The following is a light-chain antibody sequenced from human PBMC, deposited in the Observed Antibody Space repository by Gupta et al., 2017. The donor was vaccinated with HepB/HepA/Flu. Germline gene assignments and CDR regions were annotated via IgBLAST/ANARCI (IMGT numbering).Light chain of an antibody. CDR1: QSLVHSDGNND. J-gene: IGKJ1*01. CDR2: ECS. Sequence: DVVLPQSPLSLTVSLGQAASISCRSSQSLVHSDGNNDLSWFHQAPGEYPRTLILECSRRDSGAPDRLSGSGNGTECTLKTSTGEADEVGVYYCKQDQYCSWTFGQGTKVEVK. V-gene: IGKV2-30*02. CDR3: KQDQYCSWT.